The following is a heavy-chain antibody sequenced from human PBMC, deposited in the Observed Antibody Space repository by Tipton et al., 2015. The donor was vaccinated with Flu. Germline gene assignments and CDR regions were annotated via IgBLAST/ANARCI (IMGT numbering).Heavy chain of an antibody. Sequence: TLSLTCTVSGGSISSYYWGWIRQPPGKGLEWIGSIYYSGSTYYNPSLKSRVTISVDTSKNQFSLKLSSVTAADTAVYYCARGDSSGFNHAFDIWGQGTMVTVSS. V-gene: IGHV4-39*07. CDR1: GGSISSYY. CDR2: IYYSGST. J-gene: IGHJ3*02. D-gene: IGHD3-22*01. CDR3: ARGDSSGFNHAFDI.